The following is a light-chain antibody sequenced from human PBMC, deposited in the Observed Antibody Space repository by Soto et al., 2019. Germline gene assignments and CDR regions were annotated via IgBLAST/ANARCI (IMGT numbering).Light chain of an antibody. V-gene: IGKV1-39*01. CDR2: AAS. CDR3: QQSYSTPDT. J-gene: IGKJ2*01. CDR1: QSISSY. Sequence: DIQMTQSPSSLSASVGDRVTITCRASQSISSYLHWYQHKPGKAPRLLIYAASSLQSGVPSRFSCSGSGTDFTLTISSLRPEDFATYFCQQSYSTPDTFGQGTKLEIK.